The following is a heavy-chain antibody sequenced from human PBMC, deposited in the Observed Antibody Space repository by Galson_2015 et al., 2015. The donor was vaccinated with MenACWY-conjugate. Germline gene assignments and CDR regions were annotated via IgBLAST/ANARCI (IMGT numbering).Heavy chain of an antibody. Sequence: SLRLSCAASGFTFSSYWMSWVRQAPGKGLEWVANIKQDGSEKYYVDSVKGRFTISRDNAKNSLYLQMNSLRAEDTAVYYCAREYKGTEQWLFDFDYWGQGPLVTVSS. CDR2: IKQDGSEK. CDR1: GFTFSSYW. J-gene: IGHJ4*02. V-gene: IGHV3-7*03. CDR3: AREYKGTEQWLFDFDY. D-gene: IGHD6-19*01.